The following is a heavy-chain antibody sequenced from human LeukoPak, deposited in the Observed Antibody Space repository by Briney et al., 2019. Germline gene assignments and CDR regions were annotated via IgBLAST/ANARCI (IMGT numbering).Heavy chain of an antibody. Sequence: SVKVSCKASGGTFSSYTISWVRQAPGQGLEWMGRIIPILGIANYVQKFQGRVTITADKSTSTAYMELSSLRSEDTAVYYCASLENDYTADYWGQGTLVTVSS. CDR3: ASLENDYTADY. V-gene: IGHV1-69*02. CDR1: GGTFSSYT. D-gene: IGHD4-11*01. J-gene: IGHJ4*02. CDR2: IIPILGIA.